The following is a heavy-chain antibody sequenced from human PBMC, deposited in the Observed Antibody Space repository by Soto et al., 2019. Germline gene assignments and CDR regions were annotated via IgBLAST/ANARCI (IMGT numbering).Heavy chain of an antibody. D-gene: IGHD6-13*01. CDR2: IYYSGST. CDR3: ARPGGSGWFYFDS. J-gene: IGHJ4*02. CDR1: GGSISSSSYY. Sequence: SETLSLTCTVSGGSISSSSYYWGWIRQPPGKCLEWIGSIYYSGSTYYNPSLKSRVTISVDTSKNHFSLKLTSVTAADTAVYYCARPGGSGWFYFDSWGQGSQVTVSS. V-gene: IGHV4-39*02.